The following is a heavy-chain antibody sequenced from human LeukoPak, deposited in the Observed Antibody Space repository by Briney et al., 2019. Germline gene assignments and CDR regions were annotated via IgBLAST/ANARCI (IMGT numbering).Heavy chain of an antibody. CDR1: GGSISSYY. Sequence: PSETLSLTCTVSGGSISSYYWSWIRQPPGKGLEWIGYIYYSGSTNYNPSLKSRVTISVDTSKNQFSLKLTSVTAADTAIYYCARAPPEESWLVYFDSWGQGTLVTVSS. CDR3: ARAPPEESWLVYFDS. V-gene: IGHV4-59*01. J-gene: IGHJ4*02. D-gene: IGHD6-19*01. CDR2: IYYSGST.